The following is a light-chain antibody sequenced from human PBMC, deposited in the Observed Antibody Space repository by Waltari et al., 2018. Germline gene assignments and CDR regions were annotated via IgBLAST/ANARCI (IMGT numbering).Light chain of an antibody. CDR3: QQGDTSPPT. V-gene: IGKV1-12*01. J-gene: IGKJ1*01. CDR1: QAYRTS. Sequence: EIHMTQSPSSVFASVGARVSMSCRASQAYRTSLVWYQQKSGKAPSLLIYHSSTLQSGVPSRFSGAGTGTDFTLTINSLHPEDFATYFCQQGDTSPPTFGPGTKVELK. CDR2: HSS.